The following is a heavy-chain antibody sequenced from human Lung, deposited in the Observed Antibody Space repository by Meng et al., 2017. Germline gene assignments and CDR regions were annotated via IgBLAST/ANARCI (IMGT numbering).Heavy chain of an antibody. D-gene: IGHD4-11*01. Sequence: VQLQQWGDGILEPSETLSPTCVVSGGSFSDYDGSWIRQPPGKGLEWIGEINHSGSTNYNPSLESRATISVDTSQNNLSLKLSSVTAADSAVYYCARGPTTMAHDFDYWGQGTLVTVSS. CDR3: ARGPTTMAHDFDY. CDR2: INHSGST. J-gene: IGHJ4*02. V-gene: IGHV4-34*01. CDR1: GGSFSDYD.